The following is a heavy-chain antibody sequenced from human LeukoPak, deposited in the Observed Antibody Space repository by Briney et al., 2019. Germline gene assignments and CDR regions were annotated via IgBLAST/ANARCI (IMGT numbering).Heavy chain of an antibody. Sequence: GGSLRLSCAASGFTFSGHWMSWVRQAPGKGLEWVANINQGGSGKYYVDSVKGRFTISRDNANNLLYLQMNSLRGEDTAVYYCTRDRSRAEDDWGQGTLVTVSS. CDR3: TRDRSRAEDD. J-gene: IGHJ4*02. V-gene: IGHV3-7*01. CDR2: INQGGSGK. CDR1: GFTFSGHW. D-gene: IGHD1-14*01.